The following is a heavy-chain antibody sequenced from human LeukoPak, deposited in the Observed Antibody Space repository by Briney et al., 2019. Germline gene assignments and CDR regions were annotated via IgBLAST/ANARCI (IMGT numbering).Heavy chain of an antibody. D-gene: IGHD3-22*01. J-gene: IGHJ4*02. CDR2: IYYSGST. V-gene: IGHV4-39*01. CDR3: ARLETYDSTLDY. Sequence: SETLSLTCTVSGDSITTSSYYWGWIRQPPGKGLEWIGNIYYSGSTYYNPSLKSRVTISVDTSKNQFSLWLSSVTAAGTAVYYCARLETYDSTLDYWGQGTLVTVSS. CDR1: GDSITTSSYY.